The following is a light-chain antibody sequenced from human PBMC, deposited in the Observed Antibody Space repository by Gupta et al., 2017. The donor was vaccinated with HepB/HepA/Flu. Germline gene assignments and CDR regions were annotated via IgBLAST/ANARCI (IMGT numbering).Light chain of an antibody. CDR3: QQRYTWPIT. CDR2: DAS. J-gene: IGKJ5*01. V-gene: IGKV3-11*01. Sequence: EIVFTQSPFPLSLSQGERATLSCRASQSINSFLAWYQQTPGQAPRLLIYDASNRATGIPARFSGSGSGTDFTLTISSLEPEDFAVYYCQQRYTWPITFGQGTRLEIK. CDR1: QSINSF.